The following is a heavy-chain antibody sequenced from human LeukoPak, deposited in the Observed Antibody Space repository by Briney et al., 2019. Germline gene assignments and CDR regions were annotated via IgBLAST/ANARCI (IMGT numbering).Heavy chain of an antibody. Sequence: SGGSLGLSCAASGFTFSNYAMNWVRQAPGKGLEWVSGISGGDGTTFYADSVKGRFTISRDNSKNTLYLQMNSLRAEDTAVYYCAKAGSLDIAARQNYWGQGTLVTVSS. J-gene: IGHJ4*02. CDR2: ISGGDGTT. CDR1: GFTFSNYA. V-gene: IGHV3-23*01. D-gene: IGHD6-6*01. CDR3: AKAGSLDIAARQNY.